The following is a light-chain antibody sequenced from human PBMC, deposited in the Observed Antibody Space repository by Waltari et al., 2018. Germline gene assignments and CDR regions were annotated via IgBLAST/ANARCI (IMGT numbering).Light chain of an antibody. CDR1: QRVSSY. J-gene: IGKJ2*01. V-gene: IGKV3-11*01. CDR3: QQRSNWPPMYT. Sequence: EIVLTQSPATLSWSPGERATLSCRASQRVSSYLAWYQQKPGQAPRLLIYDASNRATGIPARFSGSGSGTDFTLTISSLEPEDFAVYYCQQRSNWPPMYTFGQGTKLEIK. CDR2: DAS.